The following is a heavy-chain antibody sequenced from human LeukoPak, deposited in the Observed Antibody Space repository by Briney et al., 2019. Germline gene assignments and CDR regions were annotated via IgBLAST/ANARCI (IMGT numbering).Heavy chain of an antibody. V-gene: IGHV3-48*04. J-gene: IGHJ6*02. Sequence: GGSLRLSCAASGFTFGSYSMNWVRQAPGKGLEGVSYISSSSSTIYYADSVKGRFTISRDNAKNSLYLQMNSLRAEDTAVYYCARDAHPYYDSSGYSITRDYYYGMDVWGQGTTVTVSS. CDR1: GFTFGSYS. D-gene: IGHD3-22*01. CDR2: ISSSSSTI. CDR3: ARDAHPYYDSSGYSITRDYYYGMDV.